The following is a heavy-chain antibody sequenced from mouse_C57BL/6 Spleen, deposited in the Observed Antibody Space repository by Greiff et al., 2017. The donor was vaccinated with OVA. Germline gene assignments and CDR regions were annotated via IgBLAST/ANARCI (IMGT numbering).Heavy chain of an antibody. CDR3: ASDYDYDDGFDMDD. Sequence: QVHLKQSGAELARPGASVKLSCKASGYTFTSYGISWVKQRNGQGLEWIGEIYPRSGNTYYNEKFKGKATLTADKSSSTAYMELRSLTSEDSAVYFCASDYDYDDGFDMDDWGQGTTVTVAS. D-gene: IGHD2-4*01. V-gene: IGHV1-81*01. CDR2: IYPRSGNT. CDR1: GYTFTSYG. J-gene: IGHJ4*01.